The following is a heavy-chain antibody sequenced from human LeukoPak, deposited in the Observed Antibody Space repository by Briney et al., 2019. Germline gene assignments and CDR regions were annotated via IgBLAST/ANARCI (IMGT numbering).Heavy chain of an antibody. V-gene: IGHV1-3*01. D-gene: IGHD3-10*01. CDR1: GYTFTSYA. CDR2: INAGNGNT. J-gene: IGHJ3*02. Sequence: ASVKVSCKASGYTFTSYAMHWVRQAPGQRLEWMGWINAGNGNTKYSQKFQGRVTITRDTSASTAYMELSSLRSEDTAVYYCARGRVRGGNIYAFYIWGQGTMVTVSS. CDR3: ARGRVRGGNIYAFYI.